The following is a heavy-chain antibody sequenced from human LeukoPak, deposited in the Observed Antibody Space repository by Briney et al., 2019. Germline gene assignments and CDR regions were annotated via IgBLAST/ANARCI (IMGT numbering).Heavy chain of an antibody. CDR1: GYTFTGYY. CDR3: AGKSATVGDNWFDP. CDR2: ISPNSSAT. J-gene: IGHJ5*02. V-gene: IGHV1-2*05. D-gene: IGHD3-16*01. Sequence: GASVKVSCKASGYTFTGYYIHWVRQAPGQGREWMGRISPNSSATNYAQKFQDRVTVTRDTSINTAYMELSRLTSDDTVVYYCAGKSATVGDNWFDPWGQGTRVTVSS.